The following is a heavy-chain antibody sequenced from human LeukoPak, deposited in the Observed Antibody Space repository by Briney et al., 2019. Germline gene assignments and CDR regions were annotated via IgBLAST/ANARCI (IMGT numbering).Heavy chain of an antibody. D-gene: IGHD4-17*01. CDR2: ISGGSGTA. V-gene: IGHV3-48*03. Sequence: PGGSLRLSCVASGFTFRTYEMNWVRQAPGGGLEWVAFISGGSGTAYYADSVKGRFTISRDNAKSSLYLQMKSLRVEDTAVYYCARDRDYGDYRPVSFDYWGRGTLVTVSS. CDR1: GFTFRTYE. J-gene: IGHJ4*02. CDR3: ARDRDYGDYRPVSFDY.